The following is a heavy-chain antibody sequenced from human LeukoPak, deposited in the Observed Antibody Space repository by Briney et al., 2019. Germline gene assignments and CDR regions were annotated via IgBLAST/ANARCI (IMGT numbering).Heavy chain of an antibody. CDR1: GGSINSGSLY. D-gene: IGHD5-18*01. Sequence: SETLSLTCNVSGGSINSGSLYWSWIRQPAGKGLEWIGRIYSGGHTNYNPSLKSRVTVSADTSKNQFSLNLCSVTAADTAVYYCARSRGFSYGFNFDYWGQGTLVTVSS. V-gene: IGHV4-61*02. J-gene: IGHJ4*02. CDR3: ARSRGFSYGFNFDY. CDR2: IYSGGHT.